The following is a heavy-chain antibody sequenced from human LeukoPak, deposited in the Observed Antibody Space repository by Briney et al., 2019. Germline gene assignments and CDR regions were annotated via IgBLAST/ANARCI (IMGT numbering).Heavy chain of an antibody. CDR2: IGTYGGDT. J-gene: IGHJ5*01. Sequence: GASMKVSCKATSRISWVRQAPGQGLEWMGWIGTYGGDTYYAQKFQGRITVTTDTSTSTVYMELRNLRSDDTAVYYCARDLWNFYDDSGYNRDLDSWGQGTLVTVSS. D-gene: IGHD3-22*01. CDR1: TSR. CDR3: ARDLWNFYDDSGYNRDLDS. V-gene: IGHV1-18*01.